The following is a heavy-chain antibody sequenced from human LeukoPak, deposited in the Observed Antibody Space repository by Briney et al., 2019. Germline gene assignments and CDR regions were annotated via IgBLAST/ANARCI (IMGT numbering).Heavy chain of an antibody. CDR2: IYYSGST. D-gene: IGHD1-26*01. J-gene: IGHJ3*02. V-gene: IGHV4-59*08. CDR1: GGSISSYY. Sequence: SETLSLTCTVSGGSISSYYWSWIRQPPGKGLEWIGYIYYSGSTNYNPSLKSRVTISVDTSKNQFSLKLSSVTAADTAVYYCARHWDRSGSDDAFDIWGQGTMVTVSS. CDR3: ARHWDRSGSDDAFDI.